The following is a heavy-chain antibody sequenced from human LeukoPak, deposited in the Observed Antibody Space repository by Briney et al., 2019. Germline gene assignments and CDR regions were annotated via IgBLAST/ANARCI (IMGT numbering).Heavy chain of an antibody. Sequence: GGSLRLSCAASGFTFSSCAMSWVRQAPGKGLEWVSAISGSGGSTYYADSVKGRFTISRDNSKNTLYLQMNSLRAEDTAVYYCAKFFYDTVAGFYFDYWGQGTLVTVSS. CDR1: GFTFSSCA. J-gene: IGHJ4*02. D-gene: IGHD6-19*01. CDR3: AKFFYDTVAGFYFDY. V-gene: IGHV3-23*01. CDR2: ISGSGGST.